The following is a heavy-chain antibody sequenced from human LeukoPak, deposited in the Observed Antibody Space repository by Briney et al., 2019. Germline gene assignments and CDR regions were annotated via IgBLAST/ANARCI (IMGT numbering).Heavy chain of an antibody. D-gene: IGHD6-13*01. J-gene: IGHJ5*02. CDR3: ARDPSYSSRWYNWFDP. CDR1: GGSISSYY. V-gene: IGHV4-4*07. CDR2: IYTSGST. Sequence: SETLSLTCTVSGGSISSYYWSWSRQPAGKGLEWIGRIYTSGSTNYNPSLKSRVTMSVDTSKNQFSLKLSSVTAADTAVYYCARDPSYSSRWYNWFDPWGQGTLVTVSS.